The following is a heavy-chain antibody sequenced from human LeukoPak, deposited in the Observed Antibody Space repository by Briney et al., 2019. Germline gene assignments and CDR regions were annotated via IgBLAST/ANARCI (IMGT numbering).Heavy chain of an antibody. CDR2: TWFDGSDK. V-gene: IGHV3-33*01. CDR1: AFPFSSYG. CDR3: ARDPSDGRYYFDY. Sequence: GGSLRLSCAASAFPFSSYGMHWVRQAPGKGLEWVAVTWFDGSDKFYSDSVKGRFTISRDNSKTTVYLQMNSLRAEDTAVYYCARDPSDGRYYFDYWGQGTLVTVTS. J-gene: IGHJ4*02.